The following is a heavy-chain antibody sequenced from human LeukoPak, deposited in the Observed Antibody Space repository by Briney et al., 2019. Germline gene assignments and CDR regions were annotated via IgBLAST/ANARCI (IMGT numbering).Heavy chain of an antibody. J-gene: IGHJ6*02. V-gene: IGHV4-59*01. CDR1: GGSISSYY. D-gene: IGHD3-3*01. CDR2: IYYSGST. Sequence: PSETLSLTCTVSGGSISSYYWSWIRQPPGKGLEWIGYIYYSGSTNYNPSLKSRVTISVDTSKNQFSLKLSSVTAADTAVYYCAXXXXPXXDFWSGPYYYGMDVWGQGTTVTVSS. CDR3: AXXXXPXXDFWSGPYYYGMDV.